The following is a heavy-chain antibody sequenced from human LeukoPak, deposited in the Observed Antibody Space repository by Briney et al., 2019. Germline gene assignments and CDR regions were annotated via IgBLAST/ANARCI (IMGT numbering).Heavy chain of an antibody. CDR2: IYHRGST. J-gene: IGHJ4*02. CDR3: ARGAEYYAIWRGYAGYSDY. V-gene: IGHV4-38-2*02. CDR1: GYSISNGYY. D-gene: IGHD3-3*01. Sequence: SETLSLTCTVSGYSISNGYYWGWIRQPPGKGLEWVGSIYHRGSTYYNPSLRRRVTISLDRYKMKFSLKLTSVTAAYTAVYFCARGAEYYAIWRGYAGYSDYWGQGISVTVSS.